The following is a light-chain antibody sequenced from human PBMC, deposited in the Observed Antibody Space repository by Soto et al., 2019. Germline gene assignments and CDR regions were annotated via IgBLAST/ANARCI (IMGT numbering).Light chain of an antibody. J-gene: IGLJ1*01. V-gene: IGLV2-14*02. CDR3: SSYTSSSTYV. Sequence: QSLLTQPASVSGSPGQSITISCTGTSSDVGSYNLVSWYQQHPGKAPKLMIYEVSKRPSGVSNRFSGSKSGNTASLTISGLQAEDEADYYCSSYTSSSTYVFGTGTKVTVL. CDR2: EVS. CDR1: SSDVGSYNL.